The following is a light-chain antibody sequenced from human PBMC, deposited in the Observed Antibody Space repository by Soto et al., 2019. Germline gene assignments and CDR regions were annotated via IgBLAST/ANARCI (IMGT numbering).Light chain of an antibody. Sequence: DIQMTQSPSTLSGSVGDRVTITCRASQTISSWLAWYQQKPGKAPRLLIYKASTLKSGVPSRFSGSGSGTEFTLTVSSLQPDDFATYYCLQHNSYPLTFAGGTKVDIK. V-gene: IGKV1-5*03. J-gene: IGKJ4*01. CDR2: KAS. CDR3: LQHNSYPLT. CDR1: QTISSW.